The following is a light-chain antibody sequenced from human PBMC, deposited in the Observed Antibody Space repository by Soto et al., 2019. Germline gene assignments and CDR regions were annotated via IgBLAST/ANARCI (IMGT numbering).Light chain of an antibody. CDR1: QSISSW. CDR3: QYYKEHST. V-gene: IGKV1-5*03. Sequence: DIQMTQSPSTLSASVGDRVTITCRASQSISSWLVWYQQKPGKAPKLLIYEASSSEIGVPPRFSGSGFGTEFTLTISSLQPEDSATYYCQYYKEHSTFGQGTRLEIK. CDR2: EAS. J-gene: IGKJ1*01.